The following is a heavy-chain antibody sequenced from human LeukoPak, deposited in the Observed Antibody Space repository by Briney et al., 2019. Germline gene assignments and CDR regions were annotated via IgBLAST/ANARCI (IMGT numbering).Heavy chain of an antibody. CDR2: INPNSGGT. CDR1: GYTFTSNA. Sequence: ASVKVSCKASGYTFTSNAINWVRQAPGQGLEWMGWINPNSGGTNYAQKFQGRVTMTTDTSMSTAYMELSRLTSDDTAVYYCARAGGRSWFDPWGQGTLVTVSS. V-gene: IGHV1-2*02. CDR3: ARAGGRSWFDP. J-gene: IGHJ5*02.